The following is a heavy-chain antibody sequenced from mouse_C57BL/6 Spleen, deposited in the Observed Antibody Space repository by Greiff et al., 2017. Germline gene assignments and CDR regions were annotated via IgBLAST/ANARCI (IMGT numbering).Heavy chain of an antibody. J-gene: IGHJ3*01. V-gene: IGHV2-6*01. CDR1: GFSFTSYG. Sequence: VMLVESGPGLVAPSQSLSITCTVSGFSFTSYGVDWVRQSPGKGLEWLGVIWGVGSTNYNSALKSRLSISKDNSKSQVFLKMNSLQTDDTAMYYCASYDYDGGFAYWGQGTLVTVSA. CDR2: IWGVGST. D-gene: IGHD2-4*01. CDR3: ASYDYDGGFAY.